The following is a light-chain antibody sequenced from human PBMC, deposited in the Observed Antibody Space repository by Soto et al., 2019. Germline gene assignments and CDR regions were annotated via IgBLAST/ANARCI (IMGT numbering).Light chain of an antibody. CDR1: SSDVGGYNY. J-gene: IGLJ1*01. CDR3: CSYAGSYSYV. V-gene: IGLV2-11*01. CDR2: DVS. Sequence: QCALTQPRSVSGSPGQSVTISCTGTSSDVGGYNYVSWYQQHPGKAPKLMIYDVSKRPSGVPDRFSGSKSGNTASLTISGLQAEDEADYYCCSYAGSYSYVFGTGTKVTDL.